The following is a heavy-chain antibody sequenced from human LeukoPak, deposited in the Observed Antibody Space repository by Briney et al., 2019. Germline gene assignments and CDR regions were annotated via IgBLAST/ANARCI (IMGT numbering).Heavy chain of an antibody. CDR3: AKDLHWIAFDD. D-gene: IGHD1-1*01. V-gene: IGHV3-23*01. J-gene: IGHJ4*02. CDR1: GLTFRSYG. CDR2: ISPNGDKK. Sequence: GGSLRLSCVASGLTFRSYGMDWVRQAPGRGLEWVSGISPNGDKKYYADSVRGRFTISRDNSKNTVYLGMTSLRAEETAIYFCAKDLHWIAFDDWGQGTLVTVSS.